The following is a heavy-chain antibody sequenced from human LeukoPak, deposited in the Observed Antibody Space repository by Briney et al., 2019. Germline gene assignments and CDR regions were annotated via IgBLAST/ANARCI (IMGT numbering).Heavy chain of an antibody. D-gene: IGHD2-8*02. V-gene: IGHV3-48*03. CDR3: ARELVGAFDY. CDR1: GFTFSSYE. J-gene: IGHJ4*02. Sequence: GGSLRLSCAASGFTFSSYEMNWVRQAPGKGLEWVSYISSSGSTIYYADPVKGRFTISRDNAKNSLYLQMNSLRAEDTAVYYCARELVGAFDYWGQGTLVTVSS. CDR2: ISSSGSTI.